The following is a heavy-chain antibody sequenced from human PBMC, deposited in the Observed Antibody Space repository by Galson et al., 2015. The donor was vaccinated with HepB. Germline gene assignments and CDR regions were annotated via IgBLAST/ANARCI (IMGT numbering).Heavy chain of an antibody. CDR1: GDSVSSNSAA. CDR2: TYYRSKWYN. V-gene: IGHV6-1*01. J-gene: IGHJ3*02. Sequence: CAISGDSVSSNSAAWNWIRQSPSRGLEWLGRTYYRSKWYNDYAVSVKSRITINPDTSKNQFSPQLNSVTPEDTAVYYCARAPLSGGGYSSGWHAFDIWGQGTMVTVSS. D-gene: IGHD6-19*01. CDR3: ARAPLSGGGYSSGWHAFDI.